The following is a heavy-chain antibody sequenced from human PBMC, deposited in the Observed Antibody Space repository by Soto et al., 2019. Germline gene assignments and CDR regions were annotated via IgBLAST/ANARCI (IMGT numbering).Heavy chain of an antibody. CDR2: MNASSGNE. CDR1: GYSFTTFD. V-gene: IGHV1-8*01. Sequence: QVHLEQSGAEVRKPGASVKVSCKTSGYSFTTFDISWVRQATGQGLEWMGWMNASSGNEDYAQKLQGRVTMTTETSITTAYMELSGLRSDDTAVYYCVSSADVIDYWGQGTLVTVSS. D-gene: IGHD3-10*02. J-gene: IGHJ4*02. CDR3: VSSADVIDY.